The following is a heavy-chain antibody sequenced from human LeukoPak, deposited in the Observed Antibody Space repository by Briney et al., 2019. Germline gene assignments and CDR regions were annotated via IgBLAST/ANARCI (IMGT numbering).Heavy chain of an antibody. V-gene: IGHV4-39*01. Sequence: SETLSLTCTVSGGSISSSSYYWGWIRHPPGKGLEWIGSIYYSGSTYYNPSLKSRVTISVDTSKNQFSLKLSSVTAADTAVYYCARQVRGVTLDNWFDPWGQGTLVTVSS. CDR2: IYYSGST. CDR1: GGSISSSSYY. D-gene: IGHD3-10*01. J-gene: IGHJ5*02. CDR3: ARQVRGVTLDNWFDP.